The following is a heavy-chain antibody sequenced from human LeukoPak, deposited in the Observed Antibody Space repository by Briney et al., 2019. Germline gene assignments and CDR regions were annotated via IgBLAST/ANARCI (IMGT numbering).Heavy chain of an antibody. CDR2: ISSSGSTI. D-gene: IGHD3-3*01. CDR3: ARVVLRFLEWSETNWFDP. CDR1: GFTFSDYY. V-gene: IGHV3-11*04. J-gene: IGHJ5*02. Sequence: GGSLRLSCAASGFTFSDYYMSWIRQAPGKGLEWVSYISSSGSTIYYADSVKGRFTISRDNAKNSLYLQMNSLRAEDTAVYYCARVVLRFLEWSETNWFDPWGQGTLVTVSS.